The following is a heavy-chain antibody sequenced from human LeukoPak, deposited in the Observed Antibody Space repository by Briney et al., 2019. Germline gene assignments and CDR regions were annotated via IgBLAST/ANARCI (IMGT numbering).Heavy chain of an antibody. CDR1: GFTFSSYS. CDR2: ISSSSSYI. J-gene: IGHJ6*03. D-gene: IGHD4-17*01. CDR3: AKGYGDYGPRYYYYYYMDV. V-gene: IGHV3-21*01. Sequence: GGSLRLSCAASGFTFSSYSMNWVRQAPGKGREWVSSISSSSSYIYYADSVKGRFTISRDNAKNSLYLQMNSLRAEDTAVYYCAKGYGDYGPRYYYYYYMDVWGKGTTVTISS.